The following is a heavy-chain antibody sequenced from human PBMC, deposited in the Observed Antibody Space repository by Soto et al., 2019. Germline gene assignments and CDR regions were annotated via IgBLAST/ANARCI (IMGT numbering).Heavy chain of an antibody. CDR1: DGAISTYY. Sequence: QVQLQESGPGLVKPSETLSLTCTVSDGAISTYYWHWIRQPPGKGLEWIGYIHYSGYTSYNPSLKSRVTISVDTSKNQFFVRLHSVTAADTAVYYCAREYSSFEYWGQGALVTVS. J-gene: IGHJ4*02. CDR2: IHYSGYT. V-gene: IGHV4-59*01. D-gene: IGHD4-4*01. CDR3: AREYSSFEY.